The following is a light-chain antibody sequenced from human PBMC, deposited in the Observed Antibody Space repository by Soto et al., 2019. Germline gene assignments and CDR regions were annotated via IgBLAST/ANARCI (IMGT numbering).Light chain of an antibody. Sequence: EIVLTQSPSTLSLSPGERATLSCRASQSVRTSLAWYQQQPGQAPRLLIYDASNRATGIPARFSGSGSGTDFTLTISSLQPKDFSVYYCQQRSNWPGTCGQGNKVEIK. CDR2: DAS. CDR1: QSVRTS. CDR3: QQRSNWPGT. V-gene: IGKV3-11*01. J-gene: IGKJ1*01.